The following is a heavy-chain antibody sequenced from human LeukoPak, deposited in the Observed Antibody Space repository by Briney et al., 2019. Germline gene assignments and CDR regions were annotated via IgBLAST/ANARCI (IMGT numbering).Heavy chain of an antibody. Sequence: GGSLRLSCAASGFTFSSYGMHWVRQAPGKGLEWVAVISYDGSNKYYADSVKGRFTISRDNSKNTLYLQMNSLRAEDTAVYYCARADGYNYELGTTWGQGTLVTVSS. CDR2: ISYDGSNK. CDR1: GFTFSSYG. D-gene: IGHD5-24*01. V-gene: IGHV3-30*03. J-gene: IGHJ5*02. CDR3: ARADGYNYELGTT.